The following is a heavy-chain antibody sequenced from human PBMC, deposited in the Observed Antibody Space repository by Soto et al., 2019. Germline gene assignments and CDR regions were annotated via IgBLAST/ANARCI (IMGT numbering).Heavy chain of an antibody. J-gene: IGHJ4*02. V-gene: IGHV1-46*04. CDR2: INPSGGHT. CDR1: GNTFTNYY. CDR3: ARGGHVVVVTAAFDY. Sequence: QVQLMQSGAEVKKPGASVKVSCKASGNTFTNYYIHWVRQAPGQRLEWMGTINPSGGHTTYAQKLLGRVTMTRDTSTSTLYMELTSLRPQDTAVYYCARGGHVVVVTAAFDYWGQGTLVTVSS. D-gene: IGHD2-21*02.